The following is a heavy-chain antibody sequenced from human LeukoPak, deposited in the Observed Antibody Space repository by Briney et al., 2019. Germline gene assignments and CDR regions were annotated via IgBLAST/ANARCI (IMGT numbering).Heavy chain of an antibody. CDR1: GFTFSSYS. D-gene: IGHD3-16*01. CDR2: ISSTSSAI. V-gene: IGHV3-48*04. CDR3: ARVIGSYGDSAY. J-gene: IGHJ4*02. Sequence: GGSLRLSCAASGFTFSSYSMNWVRQAPGKGLEWLSYISSTSSAIYYADSLKGRFTISRDNAKNSLYLQMDSLRAEDTAVYYCARVIGSYGDSAYWGQGTLITVSS.